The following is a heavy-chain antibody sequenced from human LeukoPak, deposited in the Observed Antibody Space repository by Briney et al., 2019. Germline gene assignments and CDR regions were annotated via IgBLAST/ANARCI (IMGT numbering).Heavy chain of an antibody. Sequence: GGSLLLSCAASGFTFSSYWMSWVRQAPGEGLEWVAKINQDGTEKAYVDSVRGRFTISRDNAKNSLFLQMNSLRAEDTAVYHCARDPFSVADDGFDIWGQGTMVTVSS. V-gene: IGHV3-7*03. J-gene: IGHJ3*02. CDR1: GFTFSSYW. CDR2: INQDGTEK. CDR3: ARDPFSVADDGFDI. D-gene: IGHD6-13*01.